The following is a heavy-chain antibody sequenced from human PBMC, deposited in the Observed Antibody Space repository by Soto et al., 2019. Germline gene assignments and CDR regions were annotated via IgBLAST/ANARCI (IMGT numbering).Heavy chain of an antibody. Sequence: GGSLRLSCAASGLTFSGHSMIWVRQAPGKGLEWVSSISSSSDNIYYVDSVKGRFTISRDNAKNSLYLQMNSLRVEDTAVYYCARDSLPMRSGWSPNWFDPWGQGTLVTVSS. V-gene: IGHV3-21*01. D-gene: IGHD6-19*01. J-gene: IGHJ5*02. CDR3: ARDSLPMRSGWSPNWFDP. CDR2: ISSSSDNI. CDR1: GLTFSGHS.